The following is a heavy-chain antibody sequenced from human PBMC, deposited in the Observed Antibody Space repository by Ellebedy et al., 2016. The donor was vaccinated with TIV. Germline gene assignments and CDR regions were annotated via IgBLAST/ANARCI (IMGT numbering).Heavy chain of an antibody. J-gene: IGHJ5*02. V-gene: IGHV1-69*04. Sequence: ASVKVSCKASGGTFSSCAISWVRQHPGEGLEWMGRIIPILGIANYAQKFQGRVTITADKSTSTAYMELSSLRSEDTAVYYCALGNGDGWFDPWGQGTLVTVSS. D-gene: IGHD2-8*01. CDR3: ALGNGDGWFDP. CDR2: IIPILGIA. CDR1: GGTFSSCA.